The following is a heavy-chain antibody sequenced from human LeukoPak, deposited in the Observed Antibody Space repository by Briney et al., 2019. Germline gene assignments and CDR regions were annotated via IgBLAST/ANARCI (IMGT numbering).Heavy chain of an antibody. CDR2: ISSNSDYI. D-gene: IGHD3-10*01. Sequence: GGSLRLSCAASGFTFSSSSMNWVRQAPGKGLEWVSAISSNSDYIFYADSVKGRFTISRDNSKNTLYLQMNSLRAEDTAVYYCAKAPLSGSGYTYYYYGMDVWGQGTTVTVSS. CDR1: GFTFSSSS. J-gene: IGHJ6*02. V-gene: IGHV3-21*01. CDR3: AKAPLSGSGYTYYYYGMDV.